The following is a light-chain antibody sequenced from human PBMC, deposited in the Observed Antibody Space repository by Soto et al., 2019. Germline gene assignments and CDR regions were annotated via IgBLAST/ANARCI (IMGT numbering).Light chain of an antibody. CDR1: QSISSY. V-gene: IGKV1-39*01. CDR3: QRSYSTLPMYT. J-gene: IGKJ2*01. Sequence: DIQMTQSPSSLSASVGDRVTITCRASQSISSYLNWYQQKPGKAPKLLIYAASSLQSGVPSRFSGSGSGTDFTLTISSLQPEDFATYYCQRSYSTLPMYTFGQGTKLEIK. CDR2: AAS.